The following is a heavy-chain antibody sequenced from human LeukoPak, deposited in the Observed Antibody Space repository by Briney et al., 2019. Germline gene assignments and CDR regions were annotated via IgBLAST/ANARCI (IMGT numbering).Heavy chain of an antibody. Sequence: GGSLRLSCAASGFTFSSYGMHWVRQAPGKGLEWVAVLSYDGSNKYYADSVKGRFTISRDNSKNTLYLQMNSLRAEDTAVYYCAKAYGDYSPGNYWGQGTLVTVSS. J-gene: IGHJ4*02. CDR2: LSYDGSNK. V-gene: IGHV3-30*18. CDR3: AKAYGDYSPGNY. D-gene: IGHD4-17*01. CDR1: GFTFSSYG.